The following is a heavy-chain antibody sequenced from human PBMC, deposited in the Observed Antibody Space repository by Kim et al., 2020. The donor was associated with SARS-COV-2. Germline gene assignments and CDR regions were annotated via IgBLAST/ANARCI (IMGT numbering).Heavy chain of an antibody. V-gene: IGHV5-10-1*01. CDR3: ARPQGYSSGNDAFDI. D-gene: IGHD6-19*01. CDR2: IDPSDSYT. Sequence: GESLKISCKGSGYSFTSYWISWVRQMPGKGLEWMGRIDPSDSYTNYSPSFQGHVTISADKSISTAYLQWSSLKASDTAMYYCARPQGYSSGNDAFDIWGQGTMVTVSS. J-gene: IGHJ3*02. CDR1: GYSFTSYW.